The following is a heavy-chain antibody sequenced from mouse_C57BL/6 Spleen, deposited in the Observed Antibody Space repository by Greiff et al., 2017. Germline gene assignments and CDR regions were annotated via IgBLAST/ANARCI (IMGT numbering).Heavy chain of an antibody. CDR1: GYTFTSYW. CDR2: IDPSDSET. J-gene: IGHJ3*01. D-gene: IGHD2-4*01. Sequence: VQLQQSGAELVRPGSSVKLSCKASGYTFTSYWMHWVKQRPIQGLEWIGNIDPSDSETHYNQKFKDKATLTVDKSSSTAYMQLSSLTSEDSAVYDCARGQDDYDEAYWGQGTLVTVSA. CDR3: ARGQDDYDEAY. V-gene: IGHV1-52*01.